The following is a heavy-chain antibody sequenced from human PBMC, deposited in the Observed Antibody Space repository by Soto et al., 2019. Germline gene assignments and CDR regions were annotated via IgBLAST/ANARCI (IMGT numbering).Heavy chain of an antibody. CDR1: GYTFTSYD. V-gene: IGHV1-8*01. Sequence: ASVKVSCKASGYTFTSYDINWVRQATGQGLEWMGWMNPNSGNTGYAQKFQGRVTMTRNTSISTAYMELSSLRSEDTAVYYCARGGGYCSGGSCSDDYWGQGTQVTVSS. J-gene: IGHJ4*02. CDR3: ARGGGYCSGGSCSDDY. D-gene: IGHD2-15*01. CDR2: MNPNSGNT.